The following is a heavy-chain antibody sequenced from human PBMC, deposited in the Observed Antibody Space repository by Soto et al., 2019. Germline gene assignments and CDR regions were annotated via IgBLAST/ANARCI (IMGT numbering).Heavy chain of an antibody. CDR2: MNPNIGNT. CDR1: GYTFTSYD. D-gene: IGHD6-19*01. CDR3: ARERAGPASMDV. J-gene: IGHJ6*02. V-gene: IGHV1-8*01. Sequence: QVQLVQSGAEVKKPGASVKVSCKASGYTFTSYDINWVRQATGQGLEWMGWMNPNIGNTGYAQKFQGRVTMTRNHSISTAYIELSSLRSEATAVYYCARERAGPASMDVWGQWTTVTVSS.